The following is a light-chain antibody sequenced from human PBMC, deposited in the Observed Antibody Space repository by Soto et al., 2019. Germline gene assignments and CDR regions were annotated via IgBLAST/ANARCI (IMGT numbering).Light chain of an antibody. CDR3: AAWDDSLSGRGV. CDR2: RNN. Sequence: QLVLTQPPSASGTPGRRVTISCSGSTSNIGTYYVYWYQQLPGTAPKLLIYRNNQRPSGVPDRFSGSKSGTSASLAISGLRSEDEADYYCAAWDDSLSGRGVFGTGTKLTVL. V-gene: IGLV1-47*01. CDR1: TSNIGTYY. J-gene: IGLJ1*01.